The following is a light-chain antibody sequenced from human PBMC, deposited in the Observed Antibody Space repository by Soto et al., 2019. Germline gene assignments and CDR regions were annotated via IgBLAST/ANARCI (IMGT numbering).Light chain of an antibody. J-gene: IGKJ4*01. V-gene: IGKV1D-13*01. CDR2: DAS. CDR1: QGIRSE. Sequence: AIQMTQSPSSLSASVGERVTITCRASQGIRSELGWYQQKPGKAPNLLIYDASSLESGVPSRFSGSGSGTDFTLTISSLQPEDFATYYCQQFNNYPLTFGGGTKVDIK. CDR3: QQFNNYPLT.